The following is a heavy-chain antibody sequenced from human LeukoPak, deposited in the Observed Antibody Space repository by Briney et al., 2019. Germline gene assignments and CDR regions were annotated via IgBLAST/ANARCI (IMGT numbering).Heavy chain of an antibody. Sequence: PGGSLRLSCAASGFTFSSYAMHWVRQAPGKGLEWVAVIWYDGSNKYYADSVKGRFTISRDNSKNTLYLQMNSLRAEDTAVYYCARGGDIVVVTAGFFDYWGQGTLVTVSS. CDR2: IWYDGSNK. V-gene: IGHV3-33*08. CDR3: ARGGDIVVVTAGFFDY. CDR1: GFTFSSYA. D-gene: IGHD2-21*02. J-gene: IGHJ4*02.